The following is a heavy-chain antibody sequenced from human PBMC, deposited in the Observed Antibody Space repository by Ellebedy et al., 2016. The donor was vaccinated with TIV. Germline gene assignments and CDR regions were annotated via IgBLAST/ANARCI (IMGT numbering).Heavy chain of an antibody. CDR2: ISTSSTYI. CDR1: GFTFSSYT. J-gene: IGHJ6*02. D-gene: IGHD3-10*01. V-gene: IGHV3-21*01. CDR3: ARDPGDGSGSYYKFYYYGMDV. Sequence: GEFLKISCAASGFTFSSYTMNWVRQAPGKGLEWVSSISTSSTYIYYADPVKGRFTISRDNAKNSLYLQMNSLRAEETAVYYCARDPGDGSGSYYKFYYYGMDVWGQGTTVTVSS.